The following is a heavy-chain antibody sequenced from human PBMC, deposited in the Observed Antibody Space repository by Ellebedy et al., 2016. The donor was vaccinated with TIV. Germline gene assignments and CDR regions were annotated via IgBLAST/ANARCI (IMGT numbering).Heavy chain of an antibody. Sequence: GGSLRLXXAASGFTFSSYTMNWVRQAPGKGLEWVAFIRSSINSISYADSVKGRFTISRDDAENSLYLEMNSLRAEDTAVYFCARGGLRWFGEFYFDYWGQGTLVTVST. J-gene: IGHJ4*02. CDR1: GFTFSSYT. CDR2: IRSSINSI. CDR3: ARGGLRWFGEFYFDY. D-gene: IGHD3-10*01. V-gene: IGHV3-48*01.